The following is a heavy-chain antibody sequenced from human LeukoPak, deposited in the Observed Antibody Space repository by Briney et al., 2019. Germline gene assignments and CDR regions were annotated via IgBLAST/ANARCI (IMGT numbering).Heavy chain of an antibody. Sequence: PGGSLRLSCAASGFTFSSYWMHWVRQAPGKGLVWVSRISTDGSSTFYADSVRGRFTISRDNAKNTLYLQMNSLRAEDTAVYYCCVSLVAQLHYSSSWYDGAWGQGTLVTVSS. CDR1: GFTFSSYW. CDR2: ISTDGSST. D-gene: IGHD6-13*01. V-gene: IGHV3-74*01. J-gene: IGHJ4*02. CDR3: CVSLVAQLHYSSSWYDGA.